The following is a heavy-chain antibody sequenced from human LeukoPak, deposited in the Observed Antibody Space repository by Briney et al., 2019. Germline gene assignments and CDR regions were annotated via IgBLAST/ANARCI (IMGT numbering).Heavy chain of an antibody. J-gene: IGHJ6*03. CDR3: ARQGAAGKYYYYYMDV. CDR1: GYNFPIYW. Sequence: GESLKISCQGSGYNFPIYWIGWVRQMPGQGLEWMGIIYPDDSNTIYGPSFQGQITISADKSINTAYLEWSSLKASDTAIYYCARQGAAGKYYYYYMDVWGKGTTVTVSS. CDR2: IYPDDSNT. V-gene: IGHV5-51*01. D-gene: IGHD6-13*01.